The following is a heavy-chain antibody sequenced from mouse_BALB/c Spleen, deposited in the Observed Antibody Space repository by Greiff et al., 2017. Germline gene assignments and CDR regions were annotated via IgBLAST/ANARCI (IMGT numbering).Heavy chain of an antibody. CDR2: ISSGSSTI. V-gene: IGHV5-17*02. D-gene: IGHD2-4*01. J-gene: IGHJ2*01. CDR3: ARGRDYDLDY. Sequence: EVHLVESGGGLVQPGGSRKLSCAASGFTFSSFGMHWVRQAPEKGLEWVAYISSGSSTIYYADTVKGRFTISRDNPKNTLFLQMTSLRSEDTAMYYCARGRDYDLDYWGQGTTLTVSS. CDR1: GFTFSSFG.